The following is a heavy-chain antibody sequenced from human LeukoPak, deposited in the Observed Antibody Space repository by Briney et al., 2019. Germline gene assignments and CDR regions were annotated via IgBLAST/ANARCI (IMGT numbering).Heavy chain of an antibody. CDR2: INHSGST. CDR1: GGSFSGYY. J-gene: IGHJ5*02. Sequence: PSETLSLTCAVYGGSFSGYYWSWIRQPPGKGLEWIGEINHSGSTNYNPSLKSRVTISVDTSKNQFSLKLSSVTAADTAVYYCARPAYYDFWSGYYHAGSWFDPWGQGTLVTVSS. V-gene: IGHV4-34*01. CDR3: ARPAYYDFWSGYYHAGSWFDP. D-gene: IGHD3-3*01.